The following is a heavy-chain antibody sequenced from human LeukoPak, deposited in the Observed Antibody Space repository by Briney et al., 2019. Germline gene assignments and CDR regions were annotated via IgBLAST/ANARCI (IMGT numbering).Heavy chain of an antibody. CDR2: INPNNGGT. CDR3: TRESGSYLGNDY. J-gene: IGHJ4*02. CDR1: GYTFTGYY. V-gene: IGHV1-2*06. D-gene: IGHD1-26*01. Sequence: ASVKVSCKASGYTFTGYYMRWVRQAPGQGLEWMGRINPNNGGTNYAQKFQGRVTMTGDTSISTAYMELSSLRSDDTAVYYCTRESGSYLGNDYWGQGTLVTVSS.